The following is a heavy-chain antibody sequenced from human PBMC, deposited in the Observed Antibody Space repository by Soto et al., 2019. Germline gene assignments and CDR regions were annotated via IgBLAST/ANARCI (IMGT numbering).Heavy chain of an antibody. D-gene: IGHD5-12*01. CDR2: INSDGSST. CDR1: GFTFSSYW. CDR3: ARVSGYGGVAPAFDY. Sequence: GGSLRLSCAASGFTFSSYWMHWVRQAPGKGLVWVSRINSDGSSTSYADSMKGRFTISRDNAKNTLYLQMNSLRAEDTAVYYCARVSGYGGVAPAFDYWGQGTLVTVSS. J-gene: IGHJ4*02. V-gene: IGHV3-74*01.